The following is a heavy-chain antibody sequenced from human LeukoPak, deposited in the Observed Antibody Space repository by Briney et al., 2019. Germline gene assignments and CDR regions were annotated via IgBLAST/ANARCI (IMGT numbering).Heavy chain of an antibody. V-gene: IGHV4-34*01. D-gene: IGHD3-22*01. CDR2: INHSGST. CDR3: ARRPSRRYYYDSSGYYYFDY. Sequence: SETLSLTYAVYGGSFSGYYWSWIRQPPGKGLEWIGEINHSGSTNYNPSLKSRVTISVDTSKNQFSLKLSSVTAADTAVYYCARRPSRRYYYDSSGYYYFDYWGQGTLVTVSS. J-gene: IGHJ4*02. CDR1: GGSFSGYY.